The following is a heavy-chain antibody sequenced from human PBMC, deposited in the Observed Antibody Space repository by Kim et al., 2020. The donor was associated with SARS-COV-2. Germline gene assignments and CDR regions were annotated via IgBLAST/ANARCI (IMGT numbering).Heavy chain of an antibody. D-gene: IGHD3-9*01. J-gene: IGHJ4*01. CDR2: IWYDGSNK. Sequence: GGSLRLSCAASGFTFSTYGMHWVRQAPGKGLEWVAIIWYDGSNKYYADSVKGRFTISRDNSKNTLYLQMNSLRAEDTAGYYCARDRGLRYFDWVPGESFDNWGRRTLVTVPS. CDR3: ARDRGLRYFDWVPGESFDN. V-gene: IGHV3-33*01. CDR1: GFTFSTYG.